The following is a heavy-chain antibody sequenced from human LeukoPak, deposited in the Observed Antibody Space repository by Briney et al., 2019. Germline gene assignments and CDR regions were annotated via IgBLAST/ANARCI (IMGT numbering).Heavy chain of an antibody. V-gene: IGHV3-30*18. Sequence: GGSLRLSCAASGFTFSSYGMHWVRQAPGKGLEWVAVISYDGSNKYYADSVKGRFTISRDNSKNTLYLQMNSLRAEDTAVYYCAKGPYYYDSSGYYTFDYWGQGTLVTVSS. CDR2: ISYDGSNK. CDR3: AKGPYYYDSSGYYTFDY. J-gene: IGHJ4*02. CDR1: GFTFSSYG. D-gene: IGHD3-22*01.